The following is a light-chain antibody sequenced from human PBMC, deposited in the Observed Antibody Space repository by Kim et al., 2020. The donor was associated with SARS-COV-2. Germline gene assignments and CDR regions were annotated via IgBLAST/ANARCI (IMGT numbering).Light chain of an antibody. V-gene: IGLV1-44*01. CDR3: AAWDDSLKGYV. CDR2: SNT. CDR1: SSNIGSNS. J-gene: IGLJ1*01. Sequence: GQRATISCSGSSSNIGSNSVNWYQHLPGTAPKLLIYSNTQRPSGVPDRFSGSKSGTSASLAISGLQSEDEADYYCAAWDDSLKGYVFGTGTKVTVL.